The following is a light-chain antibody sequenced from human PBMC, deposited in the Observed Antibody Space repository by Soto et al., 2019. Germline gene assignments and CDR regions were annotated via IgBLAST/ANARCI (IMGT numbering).Light chain of an antibody. CDR3: TSFTTSKTYV. Sequence: QSALTQPPSVSGSPGQSVTISCTGTSSDIGSYDRVSWYQQPPGTAPRRMIYEVSNRPSGVPDRFSGSKSGNTASLTISGLQPEDETDYYCTSFTTSKTYVFGTGTKLTVL. CDR1: SSDIGSYDR. V-gene: IGLV2-18*02. J-gene: IGLJ1*01. CDR2: EVS.